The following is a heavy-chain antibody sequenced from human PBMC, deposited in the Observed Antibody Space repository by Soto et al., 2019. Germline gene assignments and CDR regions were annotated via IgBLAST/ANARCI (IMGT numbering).Heavy chain of an antibody. CDR1: GGSVSSGSHY. V-gene: IGHV4-61*01. J-gene: IGHJ3*02. Sequence: QVQLQESGPGLVKPSETLSLTCSVSGGSVSSGSHYWSWIRQPPVKGRDGIAYISYSGSPDYNPSLKSRVSISLDMSKNQFSLKLSSVTAADTAVYYCGRDRSDSLNSFDAFDIWGQGTMVTVSS. CDR3: GRDRSDSLNSFDAFDI. D-gene: IGHD3-22*01. CDR2: ISYSGSP.